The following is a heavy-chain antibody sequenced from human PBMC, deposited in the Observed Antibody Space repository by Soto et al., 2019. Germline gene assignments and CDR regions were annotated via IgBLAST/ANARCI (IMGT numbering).Heavy chain of an antibody. D-gene: IGHD2-2*01. CDR2: IHNDGSTT. CDR3: AKDHPIVPAAVDYLAY. CDR1: GFTFSGYW. V-gene: IGHV3-74*01. Sequence: GGSLRLSCAASGFTFSGYWMHWVRQAPGKGLMWVSRIHNDGSTTKYADSVKGRFTISRDNSKNTLYLQMNSLRAEDTAVYYCAKDHPIVPAAVDYLAYWGQGTLVTVSS. J-gene: IGHJ4*02.